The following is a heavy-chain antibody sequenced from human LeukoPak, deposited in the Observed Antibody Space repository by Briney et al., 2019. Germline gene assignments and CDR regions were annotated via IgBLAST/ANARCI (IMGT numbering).Heavy chain of an antibody. V-gene: IGHV4-59*01. CDR1: GGSISRYY. J-gene: IGHJ6*03. CDR3: ARAFSSSSIAARFASGYYYMDV. D-gene: IGHD6-6*01. CDR2: IYYSVGT. Sequence: SETLSLTCTVSGGSISRYYWSWIRQPPGKGLEWIGDIYYSVGTNYSPSLKSRVTISVDTSKTQFSLKLSSVTAADTAVYYCARAFSSSSIAARFASGYYYMDVWGKGTTVTVSS.